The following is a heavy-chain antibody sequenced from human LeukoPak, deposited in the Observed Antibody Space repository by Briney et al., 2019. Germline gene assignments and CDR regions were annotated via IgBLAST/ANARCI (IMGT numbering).Heavy chain of an antibody. CDR2: FSSDGSYI. V-gene: IGHV3-21*01. CDR1: GFTFSTYV. D-gene: IGHD3-10*01. J-gene: IGHJ4*02. Sequence: GGSLRLSCAASGFTFSTYVMSWVRQAPGKGLEWVSSFSSDGSYIYYADSVKGRFSISRDTAKNSLYLQMNSLGVDDTAVYYCARDHGRGSTDYFDYWGQGTLVTVSS. CDR3: ARDHGRGSTDYFDY.